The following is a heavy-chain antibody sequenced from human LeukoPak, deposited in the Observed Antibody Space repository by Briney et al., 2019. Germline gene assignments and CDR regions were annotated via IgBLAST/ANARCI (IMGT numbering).Heavy chain of an antibody. Sequence: ASVTVSCKASGYTFLDYYMHWVRQAPGQGLEWMGWINPNSGGTNYAQKFQGRVTVTRATSISTVYMDLSGLTSDDTAMYYCARVRPCTTATCYRWFDPWGQGTLVTVSS. CDR3: ARVRPCTTATCYRWFDP. J-gene: IGHJ5*02. D-gene: IGHD2-2*01. CDR2: INPNSGGT. V-gene: IGHV1-2*02. CDR1: GYTFLDYY.